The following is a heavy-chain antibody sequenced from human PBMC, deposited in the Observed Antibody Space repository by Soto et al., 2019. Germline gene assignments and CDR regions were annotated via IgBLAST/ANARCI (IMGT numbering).Heavy chain of an antibody. D-gene: IGHD5-18*01. Sequence: QVQLMQSGGEVKKPGASVKVSCKASGYTFTSHYISWVRQAPGQGREWVGWISTYSGKTNYAQRLQGRVTLTTDTTTSTAYMELRSLRSDDTAVYYCGSGGYMYGYDFWGQGTLVTVSP. CDR2: ISTYSGKT. CDR1: GYTFTSHY. CDR3: GSGGYMYGYDF. J-gene: IGHJ4*02. V-gene: IGHV1-18*04.